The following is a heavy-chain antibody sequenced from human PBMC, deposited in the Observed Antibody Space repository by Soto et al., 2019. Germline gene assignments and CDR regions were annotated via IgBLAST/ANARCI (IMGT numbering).Heavy chain of an antibody. J-gene: IGHJ4*02. CDR3: ARVKVVVAATDY. CDR1: GGSISSGDYY. V-gene: IGHV4-30-4*01. CDR2: IYYSGTT. Sequence: QVQLQESGPGLVKPSQTLSLTCTVSGGSISSGDYYWGWIRQPPGKGLEWIGCIYYSGTTYYYPSIKRRVTILVDMSMNQFSLKLSSVTAADTSVYYYARVKVVVAATDYWGQGTLVNVSS. D-gene: IGHD2-15*01.